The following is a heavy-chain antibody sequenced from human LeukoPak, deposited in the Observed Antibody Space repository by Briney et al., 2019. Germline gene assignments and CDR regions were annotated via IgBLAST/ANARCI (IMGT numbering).Heavy chain of an antibody. CDR3: ARVCHWDIDNTRGDPLDY. D-gene: IGHD2-15*01. CDR1: GYTFTNYG. Sequence: GASVTVSFTSSGYTFTNYGITWVRQAPGQGHERMGWISAYHGKTNYAQKFQGRGPMTTDTSTSTAYMEVRSLRSDDTAMYYCARVCHWDIDNTRGDPLDYWGQGTLVTVSS. CDR2: ISAYHGKT. V-gene: IGHV1-18*01. J-gene: IGHJ4*02.